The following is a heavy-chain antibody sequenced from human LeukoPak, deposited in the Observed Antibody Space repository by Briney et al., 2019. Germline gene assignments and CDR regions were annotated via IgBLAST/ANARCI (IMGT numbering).Heavy chain of an antibody. D-gene: IGHD3-22*01. Sequence: PSETLSLTCTISGDSISSSSYYWGWIRQPPGKGLEWIGDIYYRGSTYYNPSLNSRVSISIDTSNNQFSLTLNSVTAADTALYFCARRRYYDSTGYLDWGQGTLVTVSS. CDR3: ARRRYYDSTGYLD. CDR1: GDSISSSSYY. V-gene: IGHV4-39*01. J-gene: IGHJ1*01. CDR2: IYYRGST.